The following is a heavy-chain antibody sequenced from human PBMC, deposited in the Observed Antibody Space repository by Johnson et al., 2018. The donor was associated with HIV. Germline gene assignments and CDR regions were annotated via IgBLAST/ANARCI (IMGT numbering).Heavy chain of an antibody. J-gene: IGHJ3*01. Sequence: VQLVESGGGVVQPGRSLRVSCAASGFSFSTYAMHWVRQAPGKGLEWVAIISYDGSNKYYADSVKGRFTISRDNSKNTLYLQMNSLIPEDTAVYYCAGNWGAVGDAFDVWGQGTMVTVSS. CDR2: ISYDGSNK. CDR3: AGNWGAVGDAFDV. D-gene: IGHD7-27*01. CDR1: GFSFSTYA. V-gene: IGHV3-30*04.